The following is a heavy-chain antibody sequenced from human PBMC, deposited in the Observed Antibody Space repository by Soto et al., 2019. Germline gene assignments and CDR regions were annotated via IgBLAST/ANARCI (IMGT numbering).Heavy chain of an antibody. D-gene: IGHD5-18*01. CDR2: IRSKANSYAT. V-gene: IGHV3-73*01. J-gene: IGHJ4*02. Sequence: GGSLRLSCAASGFTFSGSAMHWVRQASGKGLEWAGRIRSKANSYATAYAASVKGRFTISRDDSKNTAYLQMNSLKTEDTAVYYCTRLGYSYGEHFDYWGQGTLVTVSS. CDR3: TRLGYSYGEHFDY. CDR1: GFTFSGSA.